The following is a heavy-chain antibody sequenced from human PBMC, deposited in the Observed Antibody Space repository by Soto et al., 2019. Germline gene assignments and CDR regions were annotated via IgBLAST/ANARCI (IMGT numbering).Heavy chain of an antibody. J-gene: IGHJ4*02. CDR3: AREEGSSVYYFDY. CDR2: ISISSSTI. D-gene: IGHD6-13*01. CDR1: GFPFSIYS. Sequence: GGSLRLSCAASGFPFSIYSMNLVRQSPGKGPEWVSYISISSSTIYYADSVKGRFTISRDNAKNSLYLQMNSLRDEDTAVYYCAREEGSSVYYFDYWGQGTLVTVSS. V-gene: IGHV3-48*02.